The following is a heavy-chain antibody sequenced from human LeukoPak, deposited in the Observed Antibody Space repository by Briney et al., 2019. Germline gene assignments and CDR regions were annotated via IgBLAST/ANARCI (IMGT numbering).Heavy chain of an antibody. CDR1: GGTFSSYA. Sequence: SVKVSCKASGGTFSSYAISWVRQAPGQGLEWMGGIIPIFGTANYAQKFQGRVTITTDESTSTAYMELSSLRSEDTAVYYCAKDLRAAAAYFYYGMDVWGQGTTVTVSS. V-gene: IGHV1-69*05. CDR3: AKDLRAAAAYFYYGMDV. CDR2: IIPIFGTA. J-gene: IGHJ6*02. D-gene: IGHD6-13*01.